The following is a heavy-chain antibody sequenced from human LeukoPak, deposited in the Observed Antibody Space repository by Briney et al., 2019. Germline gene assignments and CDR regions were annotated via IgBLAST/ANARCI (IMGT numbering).Heavy chain of an antibody. V-gene: IGHV3-30-3*01. CDR1: GFTFSSYT. CDR2: ISYDGSNK. CDR3: AREWIDVGAAFDI. Sequence: GGSLRLSCAASGFTFSSYTMHWVRQAPGKGLEWVAVISYDGSNKYYADSVKGRFTISRDNSRNTLYLQMNSLRAEDTAVYYCAREWIDVGAAFDIWGQGTMVTVSS. J-gene: IGHJ3*02. D-gene: IGHD2-2*03.